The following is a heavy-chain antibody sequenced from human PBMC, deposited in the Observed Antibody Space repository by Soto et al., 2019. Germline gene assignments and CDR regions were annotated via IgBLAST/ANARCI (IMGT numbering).Heavy chain of an antibody. Sequence: QVQLVQSGAEVKKPGSSVKVSCKASGGTFSSYTISWVRQAPGQGLEWMGRIIPILGIANYAQKFQGRVTXSAYKXXSTAYMELSSLRSEDTAVYYCARGGYSYGLNWFDPWGQGTLVTVSS. CDR3: ARGGYSYGLNWFDP. D-gene: IGHD5-18*01. V-gene: IGHV1-69*02. CDR2: IIPILGIA. CDR1: GGTFSSYT. J-gene: IGHJ5*02.